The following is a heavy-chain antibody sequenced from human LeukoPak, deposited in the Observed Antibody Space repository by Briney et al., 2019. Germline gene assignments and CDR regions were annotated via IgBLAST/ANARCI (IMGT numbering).Heavy chain of an antibody. V-gene: IGHV3-43*01. Sequence: GGSLRLSCAASGFTFDDYSMHWVRQGPGKGLEWVSVISWDGGSTSYADSVKGRFTISRDNSKNSLYLQMNSLRSEDSALYYCAKDRGGVDYWGEGTLVTVSS. CDR3: AKDRGGVDY. CDR2: ISWDGGST. CDR1: GFTFDDYS. J-gene: IGHJ4*02. D-gene: IGHD3-16*01.